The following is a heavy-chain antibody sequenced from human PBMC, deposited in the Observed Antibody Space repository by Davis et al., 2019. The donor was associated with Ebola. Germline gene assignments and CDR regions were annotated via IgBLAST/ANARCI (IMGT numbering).Heavy chain of an antibody. CDR2: INHSGNT. CDR1: SGSFSGYY. J-gene: IGHJ4*02. V-gene: IGHV4-34*01. D-gene: IGHD5-12*01. Sequence: MPSETLSLTCAVYSGSFSGYYWSWIRQPPGKGLEWIGEINHSGNTHCNPSLKSRLTISVDTSKNQFSLKLNSLTAADTAVYYCARGPGGSGYSGYDFDYWGQGTLVTVSS. CDR3: ARGPGGSGYSGYDFDY.